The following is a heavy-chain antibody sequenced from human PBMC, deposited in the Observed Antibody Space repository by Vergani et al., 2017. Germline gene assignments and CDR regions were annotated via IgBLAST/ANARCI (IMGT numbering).Heavy chain of an antibody. Sequence: QVRLQESGPGLVKPSETLSLTCSVSGGSMSGYYWSWIRQPPGKELEWIGYMYHSDSTNYNPSFATRVTISGDTSKNQFSLKLNSVTAADTAVYYCGRGANFYGLGSRLLDLWGQGILVTVSA. J-gene: IGHJ5*02. CDR1: GGSMSGYY. CDR3: GRGANFYGLGSRLLDL. CDR2: MYHSDST. V-gene: IGHV4-59*01. D-gene: IGHD3-10*01.